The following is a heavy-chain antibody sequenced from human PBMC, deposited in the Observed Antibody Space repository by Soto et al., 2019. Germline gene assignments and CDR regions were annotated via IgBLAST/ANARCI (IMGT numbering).Heavy chain of an antibody. CDR3: ARHGAIYSNSWYDFDY. CDR2: MFNGGSA. V-gene: IGHV4-59*08. J-gene: IGHJ4*02. D-gene: IGHD5-18*01. CDR1: GGSLSNYY. Sequence: RSETLSLTCTVSGGSLSNYYWSWIRQPPGKGLEWVGYMFNGGSANYNPSLKSRVAISVDMSQNQFSLKLTSVTAADTAVYYCARHGAIYSNSWYDFDYWGQGTLVTVS.